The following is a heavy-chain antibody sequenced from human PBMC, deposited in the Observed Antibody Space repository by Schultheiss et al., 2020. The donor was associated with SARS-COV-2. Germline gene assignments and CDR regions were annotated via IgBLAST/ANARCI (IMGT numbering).Heavy chain of an antibody. CDR1: GFSLTTNGMG. D-gene: IGHD5-18*01. CDR3: ARIRLDTAMVTGWFDP. J-gene: IGHJ5*02. Sequence: SGPTLVKPTQTLTLTCTFSGFSLTTNGMGVTWIRQPPGKALEWLARIDWDDDKFYSTSLKTRLTVSKDTSKNQVVLTMTNMDPVDTATYYCARIRLDTAMVTGWFDPWGQGTLVTVST. V-gene: IGHV2-70*04. CDR2: IDWDDDK.